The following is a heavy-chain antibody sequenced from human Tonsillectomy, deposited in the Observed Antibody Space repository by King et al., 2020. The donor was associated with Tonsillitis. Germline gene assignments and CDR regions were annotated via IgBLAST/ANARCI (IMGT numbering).Heavy chain of an antibody. V-gene: IGHV4-30-2*01. CDR1: GDSISRGDYS. CDR3: ARGPTIQLGSPYYFDC. J-gene: IGHJ4*02. D-gene: IGHD6-13*01. Sequence: QLQESGPVLVKPSQTLSLTCTVSGDSISRGDYSWTWIRQPPGKGLEYIGYIYHSGSTYHNPSLQSRVTISVDKSKNQFSLNLSSVTAADTAVYYCARGPTIQLGSPYYFDCWGQGTLVTVSS. CDR2: IYHSGST.